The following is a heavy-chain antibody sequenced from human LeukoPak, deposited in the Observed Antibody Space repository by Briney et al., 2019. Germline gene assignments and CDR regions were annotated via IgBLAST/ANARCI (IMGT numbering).Heavy chain of an antibody. D-gene: IGHD3-10*01. CDR1: GGSISSGGYY. CDR2: IYYSGST. CDR3: ARGFLWFGESYDAFDI. V-gene: IGHV4-31*03. J-gene: IGHJ3*02. Sequence: SETLSLTCTVSGGSISSGGYYWSWIRQHPGKGLEWIGYIYYSGSTYYNPSLKSRVTISVDTSKNQFSLKLSSVTAADTAVYYCARGFLWFGESYDAFDIWGQGTMVTVSS.